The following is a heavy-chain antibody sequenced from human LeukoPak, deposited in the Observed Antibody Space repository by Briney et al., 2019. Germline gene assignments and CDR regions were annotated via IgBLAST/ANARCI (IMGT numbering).Heavy chain of an antibody. CDR2: IKQDGSEK. V-gene: IGHV3-7*01. D-gene: IGHD6-19*01. CDR1: GFTFSSYW. CDR3: ARGAIIAVAGNFDY. J-gene: IGHJ4*02. Sequence: GGSLRLSCAASGFTFSSYWMRWVRQAPGKGLEWVANIKQDGSEKYYVDSVEGRFTISRDNAKNSLYLQMNSLRAEDTAVYYCARGAIIAVAGNFDYWGQGTLVTVSS.